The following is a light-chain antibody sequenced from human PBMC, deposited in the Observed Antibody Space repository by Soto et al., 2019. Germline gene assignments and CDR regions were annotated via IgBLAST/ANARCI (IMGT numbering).Light chain of an antibody. CDR2: GAS. J-gene: IGKJ1*01. CDR1: QSVSTNY. V-gene: IGKV3-20*01. Sequence: EIVLTQSPATLSLSPGERATLSCRASQSVSTNYLAWYQQKPGQAPRLIIYGASSRANGIPDRFSGSGSGKYFTLTIIRLEPEDFALYYCQQYSSSSWTFGQGTKVEIK. CDR3: QQYSSSSWT.